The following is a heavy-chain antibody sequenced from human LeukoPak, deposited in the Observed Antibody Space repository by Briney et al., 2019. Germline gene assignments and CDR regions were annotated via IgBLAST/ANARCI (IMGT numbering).Heavy chain of an antibody. Sequence: GGSLRLSCAASGFTFSSYSMNWVRQAPGKGLEWVSYISSSSSTIYYADSVKGRFTISRDNAKNSLYLQMNSLRAEDTAVYYCARYCSGGSCYSQYYYMDVWGKGTTVTVSS. J-gene: IGHJ6*03. V-gene: IGHV3-48*04. D-gene: IGHD2-15*01. CDR1: GFTFSSYS. CDR2: ISSSSSTI. CDR3: ARYCSGGSCYSQYYYMDV.